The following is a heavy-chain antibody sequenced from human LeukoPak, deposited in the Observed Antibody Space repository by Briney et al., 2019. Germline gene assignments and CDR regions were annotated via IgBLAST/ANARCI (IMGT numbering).Heavy chain of an antibody. CDR3: ARLGVRVVPAAVFVY. Sequence: SETLSLTCAVYGGSFSRYYWSWIRQPPGKGLEWIGEINHSGRTNYNPSLKSRVTISVDTSKHQFPLKLSSVTAADTAVYYCARLGVRVVPAAVFVYWGEGTLVTVSS. CDR1: GGSFSRYY. D-gene: IGHD2-2*01. CDR2: INHSGRT. J-gene: IGHJ4*02. V-gene: IGHV4-34*01.